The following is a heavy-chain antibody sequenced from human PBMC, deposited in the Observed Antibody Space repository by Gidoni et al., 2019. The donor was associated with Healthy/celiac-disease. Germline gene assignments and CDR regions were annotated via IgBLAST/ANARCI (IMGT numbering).Heavy chain of an antibody. V-gene: IGHV1-69*01. J-gene: IGHJ6*02. D-gene: IGHD3-9*01. CDR2: IIPIFGTA. Sequence: QVQLVQSGAEVKKPGSSVKVSCKASGGTFSSYAISWVRQAPGQGLEWMGGIIPIFGTANYAQKFQGRVTITADESTSTAYMELSILRSEDTAVYYCARGEYYDILTGNYGMDVWGQGTTVTVSS. CDR3: ARGEYYDILTGNYGMDV. CDR1: GGTFSSYA.